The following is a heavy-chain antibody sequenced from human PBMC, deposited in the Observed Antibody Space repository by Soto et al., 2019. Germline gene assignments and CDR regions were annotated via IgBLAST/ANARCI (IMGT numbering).Heavy chain of an antibody. CDR1: GGTFSSYA. CDR2: IIPIFGTA. CDR3: ARGRKNVLMVYAPHDAFDI. V-gene: IGHV1-69*13. Sequence: SVKVSCKASGGTFSSYAISWVRQAPGQGLEWMGGIIPIFGTANYAQKFQGRVTITADESTSTAYMELSRLRSEDTAVYYCARGRKNVLMVYAPHDAFDIWGQGTMVTVSS. D-gene: IGHD2-8*01. J-gene: IGHJ3*02.